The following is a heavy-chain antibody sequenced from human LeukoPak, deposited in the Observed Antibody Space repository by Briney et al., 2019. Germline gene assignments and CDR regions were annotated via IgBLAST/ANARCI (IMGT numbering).Heavy chain of an antibody. D-gene: IGHD3-10*01. J-gene: IGHJ4*02. CDR1: GFTFSTYA. CDR2: ISGSGDNT. V-gene: IGHV3-23*01. Sequence: GGSLRLSCAASGFTFSTYAMSWVRQAPGKGLEWVSVISGSGDNTNYADSVKGRFTISRDNSKSTLFLQMNSLRAEDTAVYYCAKDQGYYYGSGTYYDYWGQGTLVTVSS. CDR3: AKDQGYYYGSGTYYDY.